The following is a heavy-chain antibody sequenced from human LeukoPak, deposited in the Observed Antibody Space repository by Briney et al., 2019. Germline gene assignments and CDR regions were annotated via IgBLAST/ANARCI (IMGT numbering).Heavy chain of an antibody. Sequence: ASVKVSCKASGYTFTAYGITWVRQAPGQGVEWMGWISANNGDTKYAQKVQGRVTMTTDTSTTTVYMELRSLRSDDTATYYCVRAPPGLTSGLGDYWGQGTLVIVSS. D-gene: IGHD1-14*01. CDR2: ISANNGDT. J-gene: IGHJ4*02. CDR3: VRAPPGLTSGLGDY. CDR1: GYTFTAYG. V-gene: IGHV1-18*01.